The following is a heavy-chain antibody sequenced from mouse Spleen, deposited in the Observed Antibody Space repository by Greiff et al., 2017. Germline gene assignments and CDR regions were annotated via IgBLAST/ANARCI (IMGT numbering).Heavy chain of an antibody. CDR2: IYPGNSDT. J-gene: IGHJ4*01. CDR3: TRAARALYAMDY. V-gene: IGHV1-5*01. Sequence: VQLQQSGTVLARPGASVKMSCKASGYSFTSYWMHWVKQRPGQGLEWIGAIYPGNSDTSYNQKFKGKAKLTAVTSASTAYMELSSLTNEDSAVYYCTRAARALYAMDYWGQGTSVTVSS. CDR1: GYSFTSYW. D-gene: IGHD3-1*01.